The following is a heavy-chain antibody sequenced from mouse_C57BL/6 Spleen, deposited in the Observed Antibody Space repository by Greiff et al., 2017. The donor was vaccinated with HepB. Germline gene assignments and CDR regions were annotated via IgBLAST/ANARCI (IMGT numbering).Heavy chain of an antibody. J-gene: IGHJ4*01. V-gene: IGHV14-2*01. CDR3: ASDGYYYAMDY. D-gene: IGHD2-3*01. Sequence: VQLQQSGAELVKPGASVKLSCTASGFTIKDYYMHWVKQRTEQGLEWIGGIDPEDGETKYATKFQGKATITADTSSNTAYLQLSSLTSEDAAVYYYASDGYYYAMDYWGQGTSVTVSS. CDR2: IDPEDGET. CDR1: GFTIKDYY.